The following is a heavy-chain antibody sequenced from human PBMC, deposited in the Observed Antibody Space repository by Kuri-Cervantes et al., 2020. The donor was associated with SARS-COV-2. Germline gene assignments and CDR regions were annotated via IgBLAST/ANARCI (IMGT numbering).Heavy chain of an antibody. CDR3: AKAGGYSGYLYYFDY. J-gene: IGHJ4*02. CDR2: ISSSSSTI. V-gene: IGHV3-48*01. CDR1: GFTFSSYS. Sequence: GESLKISCAASGFTFSSYSMNWVRQAPGKGLEWVSYISSSSSTIYYADSVKGRFTISRDNSKNTLYLQMNSLRAEDTAVYYCAKAGGYSGYLYYFDYWGQGTLVTVSS. D-gene: IGHD5-12*01.